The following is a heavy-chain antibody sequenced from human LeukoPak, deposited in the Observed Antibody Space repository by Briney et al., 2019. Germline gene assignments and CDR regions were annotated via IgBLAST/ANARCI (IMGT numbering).Heavy chain of an antibody. J-gene: IGHJ4*02. CDR2: INHSGTT. V-gene: IGHV4-34*01. Sequence: SETLSLTCALYGGSFSGFYWRWIRHPPGEGREWIGEINHSGTTKYNPSLKSRVTISVDTSKNQFSLKVTSVTAADTAVYYCARGPPYYYDSSGYYRFDYWGQGTLVTVSS. CDR1: GGSFSGFY. CDR3: ARGPPYYYDSSGYYRFDY. D-gene: IGHD3-22*01.